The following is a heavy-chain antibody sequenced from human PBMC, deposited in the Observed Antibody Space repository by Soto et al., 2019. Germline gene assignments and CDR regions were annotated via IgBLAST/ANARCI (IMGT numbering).Heavy chain of an antibody. CDR1: AASISSYY. D-gene: IGHD3-3*01. Sequence: PSETLSLTCTVSAASISSYYWSWIRQPPGKGLEWIGYIFYTGTTNYNPSLKSRVTISVDTSKKQFSLKLSSVTAADTAVYYCARGGRILEWLSYFDYWGQGTPVTV. V-gene: IGHV4-59*01. J-gene: IGHJ4*02. CDR2: IFYTGTT. CDR3: ARGGRILEWLSYFDY.